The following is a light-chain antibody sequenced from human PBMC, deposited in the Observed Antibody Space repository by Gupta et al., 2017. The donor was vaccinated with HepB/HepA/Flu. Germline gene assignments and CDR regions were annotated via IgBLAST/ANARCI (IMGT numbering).Light chain of an antibody. Sequence: QSAPTQPASVSGSPGQSIAISCTGPSSDVGSYTYVSWYQHHPGRAPKIMIYDVSNRPSGVSDRFSGSKSGNTASLTISGLQADDEADYYCTSYTTRSTYVFGTGTKVTVL. J-gene: IGLJ1*01. CDR2: DVS. V-gene: IGLV2-14*03. CDR3: TSYTTRSTYV. CDR1: SSDVGSYTY.